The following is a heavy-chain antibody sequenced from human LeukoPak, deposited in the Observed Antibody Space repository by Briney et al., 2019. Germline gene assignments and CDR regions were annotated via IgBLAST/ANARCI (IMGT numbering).Heavy chain of an antibody. D-gene: IGHD4-17*01. CDR3: ARIVRDYGGYYFDY. CDR1: GYTFTGYY. J-gene: IGHJ4*02. Sequence: SVKVSCTASGYTFTGYYMHWVRQAPGQGLEWMGGIIPIFGTANYAQKFQGRVTITADESTSTAYMELSSLRSEDTAVYYCARIVRDYGGYYFDYWGQGTLVTVSS. V-gene: IGHV1-69*13. CDR2: IIPIFGTA.